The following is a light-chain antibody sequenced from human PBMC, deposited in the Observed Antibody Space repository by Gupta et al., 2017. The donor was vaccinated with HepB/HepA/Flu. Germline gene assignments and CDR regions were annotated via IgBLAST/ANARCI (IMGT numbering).Light chain of an antibody. CDR1: KLGDKN. V-gene: IGLV3-1*01. J-gene: IGLJ2*01. Sequence: SYELTQPPSVSVSPGQTASITCSGDKLGDKNVCWYQQKPGQSPVLVMYQDAKRPSGIPERFSGSNSGNTATLTISGTQTVDEADVYCQAWDSSIGVVFGGGTKVTVL. CDR3: QAWDSSIGVV. CDR2: QDA.